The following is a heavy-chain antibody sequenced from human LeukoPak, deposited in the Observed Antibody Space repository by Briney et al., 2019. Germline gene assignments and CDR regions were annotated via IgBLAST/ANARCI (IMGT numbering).Heavy chain of an antibody. CDR3: EESYGSGY. Sequence: GGSLRLSCAASGFTFSSYGMHLVRQSPGKGLEWVAVISYDGSNKYYADSVKGRFTISRDNSKNTLYLQMNSLRAEDTAVYYCEESYGSGYWGQGTLVTVSS. CDR1: GFTFSSYG. D-gene: IGHD3-10*01. CDR2: ISYDGSNK. J-gene: IGHJ4*02. V-gene: IGHV3-30*18.